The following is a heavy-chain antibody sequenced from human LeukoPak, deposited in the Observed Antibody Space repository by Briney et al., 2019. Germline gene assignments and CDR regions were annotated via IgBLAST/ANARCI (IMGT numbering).Heavy chain of an antibody. V-gene: IGHV4-31*03. Sequence: SQTLSLTCTVSGGSISSGGYYWSWIRQHPGMGLEWIGYIYYSGSTYCNPSLKSRVTISVDTSKNQFSLKLSSVTAADTAVYYCARDLPGSNWFDPWGQGTLVTVSS. CDR2: IYYSGST. CDR3: ARDLPGSNWFDP. J-gene: IGHJ5*02. CDR1: GGSISSGGYY.